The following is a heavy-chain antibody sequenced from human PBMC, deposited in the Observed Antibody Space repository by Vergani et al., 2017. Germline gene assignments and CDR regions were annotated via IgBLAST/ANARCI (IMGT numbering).Heavy chain of an antibody. J-gene: IGHJ6*02. CDR1: GYTFTDHY. Sequence: EVQLVQSGAEVKKPGATMKISCKVSGYTFTDHYMHWVKQAPGKGLEWMGLVDPEDGETIYAEKFKGRVTIAADTSTDTAHLELSSLRSEDTAVYYCATPQTVTTGGMGVWGQGTTV. V-gene: IGHV1-69-2*01. D-gene: IGHD4-17*01. CDR3: ATPQTVTTGGMGV. CDR2: VDPEDGET.